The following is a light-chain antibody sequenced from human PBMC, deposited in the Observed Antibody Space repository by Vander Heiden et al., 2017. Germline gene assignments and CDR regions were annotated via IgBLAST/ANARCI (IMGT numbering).Light chain of an antibody. J-gene: IGLJ2*01. Sequence: SYVPTQPPSVSVALVETASITWGGIYIGSKSVHWCQQKPGQAPVLVVYDDSDRPSGIPERFSGSNSVNTATLTISRVEAGDEAVYYCQVWDSSSDHVVFGGGTKLTFL. V-gene: IGLV3-21*02. CDR1: YIGSKS. CDR3: QVWDSSSDHVV. CDR2: DDS.